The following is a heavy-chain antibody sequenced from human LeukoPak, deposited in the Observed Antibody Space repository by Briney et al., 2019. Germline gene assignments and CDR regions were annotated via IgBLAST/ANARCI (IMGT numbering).Heavy chain of an antibody. CDR1: GGSISRYY. CDR2: IYYSGST. J-gene: IGHJ4*02. CDR3: ARDSEYYYCFDF. V-gene: IGHV4-59*01. Sequence: PSETLSLTCIVSGGSISRYYWSWIRQAPGTGLEWIGYIYYSGSTNYNPSLKSRVTISVGTSKNQFSLKLNSVTAADTAVYYCARDSEYYYCFDFWGQGTLVTVSS. D-gene: IGHD2/OR15-2a*01.